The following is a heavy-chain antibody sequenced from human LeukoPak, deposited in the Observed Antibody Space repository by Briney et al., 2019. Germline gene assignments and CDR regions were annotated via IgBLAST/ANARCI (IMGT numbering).Heavy chain of an antibody. CDR1: GGTFSSYA. V-gene: IGHV1-69*05. D-gene: IGHD3-22*01. CDR2: IIPIFGTA. J-gene: IGHJ4*02. Sequence: SVKVSCKASGGTFSSYAISWVRQAPGQGLEWMGRIIPIFGTANYAQKFQGRVTITTDESTSTAHMELSSLRSEDTAVYYCARDAVDYYDSSGFDYWGQGTLVTVSS. CDR3: ARDAVDYYDSSGFDY.